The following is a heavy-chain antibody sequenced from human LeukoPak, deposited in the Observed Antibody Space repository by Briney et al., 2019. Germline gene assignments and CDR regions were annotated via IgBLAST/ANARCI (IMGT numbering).Heavy chain of an antibody. CDR2: INPNSGGT. J-gene: IGHJ4*02. D-gene: IGHD2-2*01. CDR1: GYTFTGYY. V-gene: IGHV1-2*04. Sequence: ASVKVSCKASGYTFTGYYMHWVRQAPGQGLEWMGWINPNSGGTNYAQKFQGWVTMTRDTSISTAYMELGRLRSDDTAVYYCARGLADIVVVPAVFFDYWGQGTLVTVSS. CDR3: ARGLADIVVVPAVFFDY.